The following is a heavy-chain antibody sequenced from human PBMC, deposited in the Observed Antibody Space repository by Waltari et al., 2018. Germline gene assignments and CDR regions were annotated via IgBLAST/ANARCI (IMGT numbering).Heavy chain of an antibody. CDR1: GYSIRSGYY. D-gene: IGHD6-13*01. CDR3: ARGAAAGSGPLIDY. Sequence: QVQLQESGPGLLNPSETLSLTCAVSGYSIRSGYYWGWVRQPPGTGLEWIGSVYHSGNTYYHPSLKSRLSISADTSNNQLSLKLSSVTAADTAVYYCARGAAAGSGPLIDYWGQGILVTVSS. V-gene: IGHV4-38-2*01. J-gene: IGHJ4*02. CDR2: VYHSGNT.